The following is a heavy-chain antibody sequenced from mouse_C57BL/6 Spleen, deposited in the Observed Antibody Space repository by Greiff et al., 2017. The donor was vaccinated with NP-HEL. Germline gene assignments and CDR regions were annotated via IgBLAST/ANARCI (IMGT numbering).Heavy chain of an antibody. V-gene: IGHV1-55*01. Sequence: QVQLQQSGAELVKPGASVKMSCKASGYTFTSYWITWVKQRPGQGLEWIGDIYPGSGSTNYNETFKSKATLTVDPSSSTAYMQLSSLTSEDSAVYYCARQDPLQLLYLGAMDYWGQGTSVTVSS. CDR3: ARQDPLQLLYLGAMDY. CDR1: GYTFTSYW. CDR2: IYPGSGST. J-gene: IGHJ4*01. D-gene: IGHD2-12*01.